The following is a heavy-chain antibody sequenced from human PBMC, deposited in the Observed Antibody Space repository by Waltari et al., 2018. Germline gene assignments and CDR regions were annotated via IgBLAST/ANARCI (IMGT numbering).Heavy chain of an antibody. CDR2: IYYSGST. CDR1: GGSISSSSYY. V-gene: IGHV4-39*01. D-gene: IGHD4-17*01. J-gene: IGHJ6*03. CDR3: ARGSDDYGDYYYYYMDV. Sequence: QLQLQESGPGLVKPSETLSLTCTVSGGSISSSSYYWGWIRQPPGKGLEWIGSIYYSGSTYYNPSLKSRVTISVDTSKNQFSLKLSSVTAADTAVYYCARGSDDYGDYYYYYMDVWGKGTTVTVSS.